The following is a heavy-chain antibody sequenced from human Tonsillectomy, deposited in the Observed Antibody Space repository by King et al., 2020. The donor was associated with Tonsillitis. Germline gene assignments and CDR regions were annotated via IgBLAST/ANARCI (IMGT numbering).Heavy chain of an antibody. CDR3: AHRQTSSGSYYDPGYFDY. Sequence: ITLKESGPTLVKPTQTLTLTCTFSGFSLTTSGEGVGWIRQPPGKALEWLALIYWTDDKRYSPSLKSRLTITKDTSKHQVVLTMTNMDPVDTATYYCAHRQTSSGSYYDPGYFDYWGQGTLVTVSS. CDR1: GFSLTTSGEG. J-gene: IGHJ4*02. V-gene: IGHV2-5*01. D-gene: IGHD1-26*01. CDR2: IYWTDDK.